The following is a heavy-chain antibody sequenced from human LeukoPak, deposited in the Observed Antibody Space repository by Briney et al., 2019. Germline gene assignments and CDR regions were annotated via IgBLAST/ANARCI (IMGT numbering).Heavy chain of an antibody. Sequence: PGGSLRLSCVASGFTFSNYGMHWVRQAPGKGLEWVAVIWYDGSNKFYADSVKGRFTISRDNSKNTLYLQMNSLRAEDTAVYYCAKGNSHYYYYMDVWGKGTPVTVSS. V-gene: IGHV3-33*06. J-gene: IGHJ6*03. CDR3: AKGNSHYYYYMDV. D-gene: IGHD4-23*01. CDR2: IWYDGSNK. CDR1: GFTFSNYG.